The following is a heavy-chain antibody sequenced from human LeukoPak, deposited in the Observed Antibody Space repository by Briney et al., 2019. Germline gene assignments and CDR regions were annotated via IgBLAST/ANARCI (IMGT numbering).Heavy chain of an antibody. CDR1: GYTFTSYY. CDR2: INPSGGGT. J-gene: IGHJ3*02. D-gene: IGHD4-23*01. CDR3: AREADYGGTHDAFDI. Sequence: ASVKVSCKASGYTFTSYYMHWVRQAPGQGLEWMGIINPSGGGTSYAQKSQGRVTMTRDTSTSTVYMELSSLRSEDTAVYYCAREADYGGTHDAFDIWGQGTMVTVSS. V-gene: IGHV1-46*01.